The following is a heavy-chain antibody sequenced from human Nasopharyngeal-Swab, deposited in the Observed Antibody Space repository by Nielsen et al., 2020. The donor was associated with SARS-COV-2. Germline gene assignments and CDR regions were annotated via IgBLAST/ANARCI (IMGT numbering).Heavy chain of an antibody. D-gene: IGHD3-22*01. J-gene: IGHJ5*02. CDR3: VREVVIFSRRYWFDP. CDR2: TYYRSKWYN. CDR1: GASVSSNSAA. Sequence: SETLSLTCAISGASVSSNSAAWNWIRQSPSRGLEWLGRTYYRSKWYNDYAVSVKSRITINPDTSKNQFSLQLNSVTPEDTAVYYCVREVVIFSRRYWFDPWGQGTLVTVSS. V-gene: IGHV6-1*01.